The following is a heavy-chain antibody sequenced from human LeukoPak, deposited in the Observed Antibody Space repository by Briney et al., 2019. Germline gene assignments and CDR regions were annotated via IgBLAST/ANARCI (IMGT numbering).Heavy chain of an antibody. J-gene: IGHJ4*02. Sequence: GGSLRLSCAASGFTFNTYAMSWVRQAPGKGLEWVSAISGSGGSTYYADSVKGRFTISRDNSKNTLYLQMNSLRAEDTAVYYCAKDRPYGSGPYWGQGTLVTVSS. CDR3: AKDRPYGSGPY. CDR2: ISGSGGST. V-gene: IGHV3-23*01. D-gene: IGHD3-10*01. CDR1: GFTFNTYA.